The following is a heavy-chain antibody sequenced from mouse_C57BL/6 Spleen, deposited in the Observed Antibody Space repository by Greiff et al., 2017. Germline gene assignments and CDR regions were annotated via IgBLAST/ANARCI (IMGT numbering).Heavy chain of an antibody. CDR1: GYSFTGYY. J-gene: IGHJ2*01. V-gene: IGHV1-42*01. CDR2: INPSTGGT. CDR3: ARWNYDYKVFYYFDY. D-gene: IGHD2-4*01. Sequence: DVKLQESGPELVKPGASVKISCKASGYSFTGYYMNWVKQSPEKSLEWIGEINPSTGGTTYNQKFKAKATLTVDKSSSTAYMQLKSLTSEDSAVYYCARWNYDYKVFYYFDYWGQGTTRTVSS.